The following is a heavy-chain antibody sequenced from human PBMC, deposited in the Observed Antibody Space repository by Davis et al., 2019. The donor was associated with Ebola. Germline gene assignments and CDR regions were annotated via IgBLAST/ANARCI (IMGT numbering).Heavy chain of an antibody. J-gene: IGHJ4*02. CDR3: AKSFLHTGPHMSEFRGVDY. V-gene: IGHV3-23*01. D-gene: IGHD2-8*02. CDR2: ISAGGTAP. CDR1: GFTFSSYG. Sequence: GESLKISCAASGFTFSSYGMTWVRQAPGKGLEWVSSISAGGTAPYYADSVKGRFTISRDNSKNTLSLQMDSLRADDTALYYCAKSFLHTGPHMSEFRGVDYWGQGTVVTVSS.